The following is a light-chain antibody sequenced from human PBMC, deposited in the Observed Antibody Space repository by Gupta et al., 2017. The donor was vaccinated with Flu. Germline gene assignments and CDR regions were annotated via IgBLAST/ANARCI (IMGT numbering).Light chain of an antibody. CDR3: QTWGASTWV. Sequence: PVVTQSPSASALLGAPVKFNGPPSSGHSSYAIAWHQRQPEKGPRYLMKINGYGSHTKGDGIPDRFSGSSSGAERYLTISSLQSEDEADYYCQTWGASTWVFGGGTKLTVL. V-gene: IGLV4-69*01. CDR2: INGYGSH. CDR1: SGHSSYA. J-gene: IGLJ3*02.